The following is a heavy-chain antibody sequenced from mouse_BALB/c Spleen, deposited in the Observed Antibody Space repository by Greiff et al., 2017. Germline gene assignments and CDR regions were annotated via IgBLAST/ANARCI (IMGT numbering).Heavy chain of an antibody. CDR2: ISYDGSN. D-gene: IGHD3-1*01. CDR3: ARGMARATDY. CDR1: GYSITSGYY. Sequence: EVQLQQSGPGLVKPSQSLSLTCSVTGYSITSGYYWNWIRQFPGNKLEWMGYISYDGSNNYNPSLKNRISITRDTSKNQFFLKLNSVTTEDTATYYCARGMARATDYWGQGTTLTVSS. J-gene: IGHJ2*01. V-gene: IGHV3-6*02.